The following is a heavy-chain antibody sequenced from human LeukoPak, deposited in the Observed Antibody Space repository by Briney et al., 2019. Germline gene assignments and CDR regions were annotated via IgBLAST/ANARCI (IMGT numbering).Heavy chain of an antibody. CDR1: GGTFSSYA. J-gene: IGHJ5*02. V-gene: IGHV1-69*05. CDR3: ARGDDMVRGNDNWFDP. D-gene: IGHD3-10*01. Sequence: ASVKVSCKASGGTFSSYAISWVRQAPGQGLQWMGRIIPIFGTANYAQKFQGRVTITTDESTSTAYMELSSLRSEDTAVYYCARGDDMVRGNDNWFDPWGQGTLVTVSS. CDR2: IIPIFGTA.